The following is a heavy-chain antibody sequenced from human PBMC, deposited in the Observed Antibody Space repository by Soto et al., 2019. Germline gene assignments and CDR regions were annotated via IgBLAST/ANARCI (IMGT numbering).Heavy chain of an antibody. CDR1: GGSISSSSYY. D-gene: IGHD4-17*01. CDR3: ARSMTTVVTLDY. CDR2: IYYSGST. J-gene: IGHJ4*02. Sequence: QLQLQESGPGLVKPSETLSLTCTVSGGSISSSSYYWGWIRQPPGKGLEWIGSIYYSGSTYYNPSLKSRGTITVDTSKNQCSLKLSSGTAADTALYYCARSMTTVVTLDYWGQGTLVTVSS. V-gene: IGHV4-39*01.